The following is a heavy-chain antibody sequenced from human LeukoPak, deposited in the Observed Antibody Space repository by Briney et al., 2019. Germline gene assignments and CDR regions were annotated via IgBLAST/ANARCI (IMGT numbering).Heavy chain of an antibody. CDR1: GFTFSRHA. CDR2: ISGSGGST. Sequence: GGSLRLSCAASGFTFSRHAMNWVRQAPGKGLEWVSAISGSGGSTYYADSVKGRFTISRDNSKNTLYLQMNSLRAEDTAVYYCAKGLLYQLQNNWFDPWGQGTLVTVSS. CDR3: AKGLLYQLQNNWFDP. V-gene: IGHV3-23*01. D-gene: IGHD2-2*01. J-gene: IGHJ5*02.